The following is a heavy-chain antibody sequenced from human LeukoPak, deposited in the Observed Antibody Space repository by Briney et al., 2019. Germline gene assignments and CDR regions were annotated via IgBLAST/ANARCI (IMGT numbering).Heavy chain of an antibody. Sequence: GRSLRLSCAASGFTFSSYGMHWVRQAPGKGLEWVAVIWYDGSNKYYADSVKGRFTISRDNSKNTLYLQMNSLRAEDTAVYYCAKSRRYDSSGYIDYWGQGTLVTVSS. CDR2: IWYDGSNK. CDR1: GFTFSSYG. CDR3: AKSRRYDSSGYIDY. J-gene: IGHJ4*02. D-gene: IGHD3-22*01. V-gene: IGHV3-33*06.